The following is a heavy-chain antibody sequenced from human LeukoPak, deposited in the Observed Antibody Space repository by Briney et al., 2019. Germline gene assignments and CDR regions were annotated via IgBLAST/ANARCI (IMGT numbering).Heavy chain of an antibody. CDR3: ARLWFGE. CDR1: GGSISSYY. J-gene: IGHJ4*02. D-gene: IGHD3-10*01. Sequence: SEALSLTCTVSGGSISSYYWSWIRQPPGKGLEWIGYIYYSGSTNYNPSLKSRVTISVDTSKNQFSLKLSSVTAADTAVYYYARLWFGEWGQGTLVTVSS. V-gene: IGHV4-59*01. CDR2: IYYSGST.